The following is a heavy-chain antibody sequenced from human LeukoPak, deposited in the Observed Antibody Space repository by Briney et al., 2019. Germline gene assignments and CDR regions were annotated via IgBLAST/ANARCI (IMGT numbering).Heavy chain of an antibody. CDR3: ARGRRYCSSTSCYTQKAYYFDY. CDR2: INHSGST. D-gene: IGHD2-2*02. CDR1: GGSSSGYY. J-gene: IGHJ4*02. V-gene: IGHV4-34*01. Sequence: PSETLSLTCAVYGGSSSGYYWSWIRQPPGKGLEWIGEINHSGSTNYNPSLKSRVTISVDTSKNQFSLKLGSVTAADTAVYYCARGRRYCSSTSCYTQKAYYFDYWGQGTLVTVSS.